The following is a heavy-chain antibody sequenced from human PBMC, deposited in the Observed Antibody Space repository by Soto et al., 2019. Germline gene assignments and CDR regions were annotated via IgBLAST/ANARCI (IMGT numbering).Heavy chain of an antibody. CDR3: AREARYCSGGSCSISMDV. CDR2: IYHSGST. CDR1: GGSISSGGYS. D-gene: IGHD2-15*01. J-gene: IGHJ6*02. Sequence: SEPLSLTCAVSGGSISSGGYSWSWIRQPPGKGLEWIGYIYHSGSTYYNPSLKSRVTISVDRSKNQFSLKLSSVTAADTAVYYCAREARYCSGGSCSISMDVWGQGTTVTVSS. V-gene: IGHV4-30-2*01.